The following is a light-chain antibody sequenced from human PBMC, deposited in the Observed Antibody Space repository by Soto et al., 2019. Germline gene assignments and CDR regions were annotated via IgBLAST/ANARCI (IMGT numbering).Light chain of an antibody. CDR1: QSISSR. CDR2: KAS. CDR3: QQYNSYPST. Sequence: DIQMTQSPSTLSASVGDRATITCRASQSISSRLAWYQQKPGKAPKLLIYKASILESGVPSRFSGSGSGTEFTLLTSSLQPDDFATYYGQQYNSYPSTFGQGTKVEIK. V-gene: IGKV1-5*03. J-gene: IGKJ1*01.